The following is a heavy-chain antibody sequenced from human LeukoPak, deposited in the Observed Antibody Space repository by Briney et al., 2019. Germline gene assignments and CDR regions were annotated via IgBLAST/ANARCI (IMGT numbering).Heavy chain of an antibody. D-gene: IGHD5-18*01. CDR3: ATGRQLWLRPPFDY. CDR1: GYTLTELS. CDR2: FDPEDGET. J-gene: IGHJ4*02. Sequence: ASVKVSCKVSGYTLTELSMHWVRQAPGKGLEGMGGFDPEDGETIYAQKFQGRVTMTEDTSTDTAYMELSSLRSEDTAVYYCATGRQLWLRPPFDYWGQGTLVTVSS. V-gene: IGHV1-24*01.